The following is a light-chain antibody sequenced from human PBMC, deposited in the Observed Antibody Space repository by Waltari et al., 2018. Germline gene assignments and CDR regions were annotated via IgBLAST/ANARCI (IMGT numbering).Light chain of an antibody. V-gene: IGLV7-43*01. CDR3: LLFFDNSRV. CDR2: RTN. Sequence: QTVVTQEPSLTVSPGGTVTLTCASIAGEVTSVHHANGLQQRPGPPPSRLIFRTNDNHPPTPARFSGSLLGGKAALTLSEVQSEDEADYYCLLFFDNSRVFGGGTKLTVL. J-gene: IGLJ3*02. CDR1: AGEVTSVHH.